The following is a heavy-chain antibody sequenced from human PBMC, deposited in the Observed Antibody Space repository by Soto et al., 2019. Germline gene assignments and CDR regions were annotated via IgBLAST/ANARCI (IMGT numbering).Heavy chain of an antibody. CDR1: GFTFDKYA. Sequence: PGGSLRLSCAASGFTFDKYAMSWVRQAPGKGPEWVAGVSASGRDTYYADSVKDRFTISRDSSKNTLYLQMNRLRAQDTATYYCEKGQTNGWYYFEYLGQGTLVTVSS. CDR2: VSASGRDT. D-gene: IGHD2-8*01. J-gene: IGHJ4*02. V-gene: IGHV3-23*01. CDR3: EKGQTNGWYYFEY.